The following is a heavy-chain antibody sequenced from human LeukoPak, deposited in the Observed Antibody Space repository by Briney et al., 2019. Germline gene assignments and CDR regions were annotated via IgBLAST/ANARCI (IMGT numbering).Heavy chain of an antibody. J-gene: IGHJ4*02. CDR2: IQHAGGT. CDR1: GVSISSDYYY. V-gene: IGHV4-61*01. Sequence: SETLSLTCSVSGVSISSDYYYWTWIRQPPGKGPEWIGHIQHAGGTHYNSSLKSRVTISVDTSKNQFSLKLSSVTAADTAVYYCARGGYYYALDYWGQGTLVTVSS. CDR3: ARGGYYYALDY. D-gene: IGHD3-22*01.